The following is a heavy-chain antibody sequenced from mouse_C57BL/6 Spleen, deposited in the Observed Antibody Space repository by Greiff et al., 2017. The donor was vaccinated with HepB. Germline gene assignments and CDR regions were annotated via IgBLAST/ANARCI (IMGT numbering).Heavy chain of an antibody. CDR3: ARGTGYYYAMDY. CDR2: IYPGDGDT. CDR1: GYAFSSSW. J-gene: IGHJ4*01. Sequence: VKLMESGPELVKPGASVKISCKASGYAFSSSWMNWVKQRPGKGLEWIGRIYPGDGDTNYNGKFKGKATLTADKSSSTAYMQLSSLTSEDSAVYFCARGTGYYYAMDYWGQGTSVTVSS. D-gene: IGHD4-1*01. V-gene: IGHV1-82*01.